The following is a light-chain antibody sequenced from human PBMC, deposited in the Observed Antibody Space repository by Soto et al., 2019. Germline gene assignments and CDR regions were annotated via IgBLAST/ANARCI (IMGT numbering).Light chain of an antibody. CDR1: QSVIRW. CDR3: QQYNDNWT. V-gene: IGKV1-5*03. Sequence: DIQVTQSPSTLAASVGNRVTITCLARQSVIRWLAWYQQKPGKAPKLLIYKASTLESGVPSRFSGSGSGTEFTLAISILQPDDSATYYCQQYNDNWTFGQGTKVDIK. J-gene: IGKJ1*01. CDR2: KAS.